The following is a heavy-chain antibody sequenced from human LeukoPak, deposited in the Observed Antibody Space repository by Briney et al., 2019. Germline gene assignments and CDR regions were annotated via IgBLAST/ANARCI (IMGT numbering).Heavy chain of an antibody. CDR1: GYTFTSYG. J-gene: IGHJ3*02. CDR3: ARDNYGGNSEAFDI. D-gene: IGHD4-23*01. Sequence: ASVKVSCKASGYTFTSYGISWVRQAPGQGLDWMGWISAYNGNTNYAQKLQGRVTMTTDTSTSTAYMELRSLRSDDTAVYYCARDNYGGNSEAFDIWGQGTMVTVSS. CDR2: ISAYNGNT. V-gene: IGHV1-18*01.